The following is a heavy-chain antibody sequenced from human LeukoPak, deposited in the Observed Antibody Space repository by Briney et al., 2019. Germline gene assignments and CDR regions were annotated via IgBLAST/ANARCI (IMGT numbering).Heavy chain of an antibody. V-gene: IGHV3-48*01. CDR2: IGTRGTTM. CDR3: AKDLAPAAY. CDR1: GFTFTSYV. Sequence: GSLSLSCAASGFTFTSYVMNWVRQPPGKGLEWISYIGTRGTTMYYADSVKGRFTISRDNSKKTLFLQMNSLRAEDTAVYYCAKDLAPAAYWGQGTLVTVSS. J-gene: IGHJ4*02. D-gene: IGHD2-2*01.